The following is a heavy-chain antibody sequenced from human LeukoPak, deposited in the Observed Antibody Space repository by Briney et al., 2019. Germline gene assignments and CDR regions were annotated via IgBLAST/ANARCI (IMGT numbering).Heavy chain of an antibody. CDR2: INHGGST. V-gene: IGHV4-34*01. Sequence: SETLSLTCAVYGGSFSGYYWSWIRQPPGKGLEWIGEINHGGSTNYNPSLKSRVTMSVDTSKNQVSLKVTSVTAADTAVYYCARGPHCSGGSCYSPAFDYWGQGTLVTVSS. D-gene: IGHD2-15*01. CDR1: GGSFSGYY. J-gene: IGHJ4*02. CDR3: ARGPHCSGGSCYSPAFDY.